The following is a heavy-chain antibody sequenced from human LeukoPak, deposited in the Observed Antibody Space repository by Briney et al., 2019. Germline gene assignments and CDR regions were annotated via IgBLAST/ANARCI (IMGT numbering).Heavy chain of an antibody. V-gene: IGHV3-48*01. D-gene: IGHD2-8*01. CDR3: ARDINYCTPTLCHRNWFDP. CDR1: GFTFSSYA. CDR2: ISSSSNTI. J-gene: IGHJ5*02. Sequence: GGSLRLSCAASGFTFSSYAMSWVRQAPGKGLEWISYISSSSNTIYYADSVEGRFTISRDNAKNALYLQMNNLRAEDSAVYFCARDINYCTPTLCHRNWFDPWGQGTLVTVSS.